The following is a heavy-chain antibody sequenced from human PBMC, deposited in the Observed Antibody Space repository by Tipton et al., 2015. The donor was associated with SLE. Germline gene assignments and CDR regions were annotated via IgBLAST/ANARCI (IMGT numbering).Heavy chain of an antibody. D-gene: IGHD3-22*01. CDR3: ARHDSDGRFDP. CDR1: GFTLSDFV. CDR2: ISGSGDTT. J-gene: IGHJ5*02. V-gene: IGHV3-23*01. Sequence: GSLRLSCAASGFTLSDFVMSWVRQAPGKGLEWVSAISGSGDTTYYADSVKGRFTFSRDNSKNTLSLQMNSLRVEDTAVYYCARHDSDGRFDPWGQGTLVTVSS.